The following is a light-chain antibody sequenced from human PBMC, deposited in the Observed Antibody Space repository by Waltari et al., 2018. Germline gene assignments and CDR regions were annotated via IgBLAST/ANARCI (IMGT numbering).Light chain of an antibody. V-gene: IGKV1-33*01. J-gene: IGKJ3*01. CDR1: QDFSNY. CDR3: QRYDNLPIFA. CDR2: DAS. Sequence: DIQMTQSPSSLSASVGDRVTITCQASQDFSNYLNWYQQKPGKAPKLLIHDASKLETGVPSRFSGSQSGTHFTLTISSLQPEDIATYYCQRYDNLPIFAFGPGTKVDVK.